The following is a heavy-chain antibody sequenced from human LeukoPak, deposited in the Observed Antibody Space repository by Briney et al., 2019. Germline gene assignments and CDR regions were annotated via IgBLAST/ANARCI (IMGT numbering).Heavy chain of an antibody. CDR3: ASGVVRGVPLDY. CDR1: GGSFSGYY. D-gene: IGHD3-10*01. Sequence: SETLSLTCAVYGGSFSGYYWSWIRQPPGKGLEWIGEINHSGSTNYNPSLKSRVTISVDTSKNQFSLKLSSVTAADTAVYYCASGVVRGVPLDYWGQGTLVTVSS. CDR2: INHSGST. V-gene: IGHV4-34*01. J-gene: IGHJ4*02.